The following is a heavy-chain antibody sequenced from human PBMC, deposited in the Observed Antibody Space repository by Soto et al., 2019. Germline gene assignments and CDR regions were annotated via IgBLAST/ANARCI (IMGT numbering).Heavy chain of an antibody. D-gene: IGHD5-12*01. J-gene: IGHJ4*02. CDR1: GYKVSTWHNFTSYW. Sequence: PGESLKISCMGSGYKVSTWHNFTSYWIAWVRQMPGEGLEWMGIIYPGDSDTRYSPSFQGQVTISADKSISTAYLQWSSLKASDTAMYYCARHSNGYSGYDEWGQGTLVTVSS. CDR2: IYPGDSDT. V-gene: IGHV5-51*01. CDR3: ARHSNGYSGYDE.